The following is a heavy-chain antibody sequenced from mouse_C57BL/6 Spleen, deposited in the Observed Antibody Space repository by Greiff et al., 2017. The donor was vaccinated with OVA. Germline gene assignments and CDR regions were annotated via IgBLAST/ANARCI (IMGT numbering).Heavy chain of an antibody. CDR2: ILPGSGST. V-gene: IGHV1-9*01. J-gene: IGHJ1*03. D-gene: IGHD1-1*01. CDR3: SRSYGSNYWYFDV. Sequence: QVQLQQSGAELMKPGASVKLSCKATGYTFTGYWIEWVKQRPGHGLAWIGEILPGSGSTNYNEKFKGKATFTAATSSNTAYMKLSSLTTEDSSIYYCSRSYGSNYWYFDVWGTGTTVTVSS. CDR1: GYTFTGYW.